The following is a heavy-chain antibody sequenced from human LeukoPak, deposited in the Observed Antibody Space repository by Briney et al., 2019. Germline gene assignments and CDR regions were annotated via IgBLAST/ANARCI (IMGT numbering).Heavy chain of an antibody. V-gene: IGHV1-46*01. CDR2: INPSGGST. CDR1: GYTFTSYY. Sequence: ASVKVSCKASGYTFTSYYIHRVRQAPGQGLEWMGLINPSGGSTNYAQKFQGRVTMTRDTSTSTVYMELSSLRSEDTAVYYCAGSDSSGYYYVGAFDIWGQGTMVTVSS. D-gene: IGHD3-22*01. J-gene: IGHJ3*02. CDR3: AGSDSSGYYYVGAFDI.